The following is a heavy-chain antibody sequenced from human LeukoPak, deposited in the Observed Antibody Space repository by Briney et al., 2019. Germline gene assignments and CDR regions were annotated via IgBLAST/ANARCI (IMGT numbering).Heavy chain of an antibody. CDR3: VGNGYYALDY. Sequence: SETLSLTCAASGDPTNSIDWWSWVRQSPARGLEWIGEIYHSGGTNYNPSLKSRVTISVDKSKNHLSLKLTSVTAADTAVYFCVGNGYYALDYWGQGALVTVAS. CDR2: IYHSGGT. V-gene: IGHV4-4*02. D-gene: IGHD2/OR15-2a*01. J-gene: IGHJ4*02. CDR1: GDPTNSIDW.